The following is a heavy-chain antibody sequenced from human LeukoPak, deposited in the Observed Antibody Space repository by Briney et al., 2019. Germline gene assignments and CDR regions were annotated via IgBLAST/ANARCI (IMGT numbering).Heavy chain of an antibody. CDR1: GLSFTSFA. D-gene: IGHD2-2*01. CDR3: ARASRVSSADAVR. CDR2: LRGDGET. J-gene: IGHJ4*02. V-gene: IGHV3-23*01. Sequence: HSGGSLRLSCAASGLSFTSFAMSWVRQAPARGPEWVSSLRGDGETFYADSVRGRFTLSRDDSRNTVYLQLNNLRVEDTAIYYCARASRVSSADAVRWGQGTQVTVSS.